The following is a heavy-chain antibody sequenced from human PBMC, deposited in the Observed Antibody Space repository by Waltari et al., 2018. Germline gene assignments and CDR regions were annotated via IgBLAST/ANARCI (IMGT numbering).Heavy chain of an antibody. J-gene: IGHJ5*02. CDR2: LYSYGRT. CDR3: ARGFTLILGP. CDR1: GFDVNRTY. Sequence: EMQLVESEGGLVQPGGSLTLSCTASGFDVNRTYMSWVRQAPGKGPWWVSVLYSYGRTFYADSVKGRFTISRHDSKNTLYLQLNSLTPDDTAVYYCARGFTLILGPWGQGALVTVSS. V-gene: IGHV3-53*04. D-gene: IGHD3-16*01.